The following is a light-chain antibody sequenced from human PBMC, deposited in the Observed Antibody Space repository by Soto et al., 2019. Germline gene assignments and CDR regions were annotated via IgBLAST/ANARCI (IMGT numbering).Light chain of an antibody. J-gene: IGKJ1*01. CDR2: AAS. V-gene: IGKV1-6*01. Sequence: KITQSPSSLSASVGDRVTITCRASQGISSYLAWYQQKPGKAPTLLIYAASNLQSGVPSRFRGSRSGTEFTLTVSSLQPEDFATYYCLQDHDDSWTFGQGTNVDIK. CDR1: QGISSY. CDR3: LQDHDDSWT.